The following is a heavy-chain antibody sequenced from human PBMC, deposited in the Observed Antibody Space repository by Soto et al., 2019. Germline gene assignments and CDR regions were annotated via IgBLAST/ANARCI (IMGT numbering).Heavy chain of an antibody. Sequence: LRLSCAASGFTFSDYYMSWIRQAPGKGLEWVSYISSSSSYTNYADSVKGRFTISRDNAKNSLYLQMNSLRAEDTAVYYCARGSSSWYYFDYSGQGPLVTVSS. J-gene: IGHJ4*02. D-gene: IGHD6-13*01. V-gene: IGHV3-11*06. CDR3: ARGSSSWYYFDY. CDR1: GFTFSDYY. CDR2: ISSSSSYT.